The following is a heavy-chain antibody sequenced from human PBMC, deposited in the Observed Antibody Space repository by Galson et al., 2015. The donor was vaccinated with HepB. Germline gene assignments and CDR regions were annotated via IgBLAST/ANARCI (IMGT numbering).Heavy chain of an antibody. Sequence: SLRLSCAASGFTFSSYGMHWVRQAPGKGLEWVTVIWYDGSNKYYADSVKGRFTISRDNTKNTLYLQMNSLRDEDTAEYYCAREGRHPRQATGTNHFDYWGQGTLVTVSS. CDR3: AREGRHPRQATGTNHFDY. J-gene: IGHJ4*02. CDR2: IWYDGSNK. CDR1: GFTFSSYG. D-gene: IGHD1-26*01. V-gene: IGHV3-33*08.